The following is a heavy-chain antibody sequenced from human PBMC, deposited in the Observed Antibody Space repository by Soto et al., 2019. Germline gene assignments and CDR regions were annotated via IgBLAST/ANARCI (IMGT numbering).Heavy chain of an antibody. CDR2: IYYSWST. CDR3: ARRGPTTEVVTVFGVVTSSLEY. CDR1: GGSISSGGYY. Sequence: SETLSLTCTVSGGSISSGGYYWSWIRQHPGKGLEWIGYIYYSWSTYYNPSLKSRVTISLDKSKNQFSLKLSSVTAADTAVYYCARRGPTTEVVTVFGVVTSSLEYWGQGTMVTVSS. D-gene: IGHD3-3*01. J-gene: IGHJ4*02. V-gene: IGHV4-31*03.